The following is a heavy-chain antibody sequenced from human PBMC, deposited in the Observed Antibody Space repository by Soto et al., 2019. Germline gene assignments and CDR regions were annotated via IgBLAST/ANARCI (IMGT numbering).Heavy chain of an antibody. V-gene: IGHV4-4*02. CDR3: ARKAWVRFDY. CDR1: GDSISSSVW. CDR2: VFHTGDT. J-gene: IGHJ4*02. Sequence: SETLSLTCAVSGDSISSSVWWTWVRQPPGKGLEWIGDVFHTGDTYFNPSLRSRVAMSVDKSTNEFSLKVPSVTAADTAIYYCARKAWVRFDYWGQGALVTVSS. D-gene: IGHD7-27*01.